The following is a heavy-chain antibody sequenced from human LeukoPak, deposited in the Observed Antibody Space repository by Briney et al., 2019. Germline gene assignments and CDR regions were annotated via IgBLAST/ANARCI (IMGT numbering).Heavy chain of an antibody. CDR2: FSYTGST. D-gene: IGHD5-18*01. CDR3: ARALNENSYAFDS. V-gene: IGHV4-30-4*01. CDR1: GGSISSGEYY. Sequence: SETLSLTCTVSGGSISSGEYYWSWIRQPPGKGLEWIGYFSYTGSTYYNPSLKSRVSISVDTSKNRFSLKLMSVAAADTAVYHCARALNENSYAFDSWGQGTLVTVSS. J-gene: IGHJ4*02.